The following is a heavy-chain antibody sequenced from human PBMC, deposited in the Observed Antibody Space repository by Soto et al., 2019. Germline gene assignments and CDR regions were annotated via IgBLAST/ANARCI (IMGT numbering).Heavy chain of an antibody. J-gene: IGHJ4*02. CDR2: ISGSGGGA. V-gene: IGHV3-23*01. D-gene: IGHD6-13*01. CDR1: GFTFSSYA. CDR3: AKEGASSWYFFDY. Sequence: EVQLLESGENLAQPGGSLRLSCAASGFTFSSYAMNWVRQPPGKGLEWVSTISGSGGGAYYADSVKGRFTISRDNSKNTLYLQMNSLRAEDTAIYYCAKEGASSWYFFDYWGQGTLVTVSS.